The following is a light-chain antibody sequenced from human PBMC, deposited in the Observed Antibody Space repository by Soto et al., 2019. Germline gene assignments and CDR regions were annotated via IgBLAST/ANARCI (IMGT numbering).Light chain of an antibody. Sequence: SYELTQPPSVSVAPGQTARITCGGNNIGSKSVHWYQQKSGQAPVLVVYDDGDRPSGIPERFSGSNSGNTATLTISRVEAGDEADYYCQVWESFGGGTKLTVL. CDR1: NIGSKS. J-gene: IGLJ2*01. CDR2: DDG. CDR3: QVWES. V-gene: IGLV3-21*02.